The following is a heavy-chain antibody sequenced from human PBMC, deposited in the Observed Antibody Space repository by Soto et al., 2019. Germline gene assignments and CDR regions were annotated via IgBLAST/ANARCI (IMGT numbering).Heavy chain of an antibody. J-gene: IGHJ6*02. CDR3: AKDRAKGGYSSSWYGLDV. D-gene: IGHD6-13*01. Sequence: PGGSLRLSCAASGFTFDDYAMHWVRQAPGKGLEWVSGISWNSGSIGYADSVKGRFTISRDNAKNSLYLQMNSLRAEDTALYYCAKDRAKGGYSSSWYGLDVWGQGTTVTVSS. CDR2: ISWNSGSI. V-gene: IGHV3-9*01. CDR1: GFTFDDYA.